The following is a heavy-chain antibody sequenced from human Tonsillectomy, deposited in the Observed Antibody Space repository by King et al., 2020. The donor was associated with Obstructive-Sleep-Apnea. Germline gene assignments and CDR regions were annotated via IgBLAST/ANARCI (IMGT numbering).Heavy chain of an antibody. CDR2: IYSGVST. CDR3: ARASGLLGYCSGGSCHGAFDI. V-gene: IGHV3-53*04. D-gene: IGHD2-15*01. CDR1: GFTVSSNY. Sequence: VQLVESGGGLVQPGGSLRLSCAASGFTVSSNYMSWVRQAPGKGLERVSVIYSGVSTYYADSVKGRFTIFRHHSKNTLYLQMNSQRAVDTPRYYCARASGLLGYCSGGSCHGAFDIWGQGTMVTVSS. J-gene: IGHJ3*02.